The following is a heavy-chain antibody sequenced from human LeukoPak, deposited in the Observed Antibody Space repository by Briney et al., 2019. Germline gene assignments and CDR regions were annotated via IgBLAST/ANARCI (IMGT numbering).Heavy chain of an antibody. CDR2: VYYTGNT. Sequence: SETLSLTCTVSGGSVSSGSYYWSWIRQPPGKGLEWIGYVYYTGNTNYNPSLKSRVTISVDTSKNQFSLKLSYVTAADTAVYYCARDPGYCSGGTCYPNFFDYWGQGTLVTVSS. J-gene: IGHJ4*02. V-gene: IGHV4-61*01. D-gene: IGHD2-15*01. CDR1: GGSVSSGSYY. CDR3: ARDPGYCSGGTCYPNFFDY.